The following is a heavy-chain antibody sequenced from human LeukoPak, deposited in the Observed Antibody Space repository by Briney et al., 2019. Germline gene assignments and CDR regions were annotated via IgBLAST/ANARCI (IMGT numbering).Heavy chain of an antibody. CDR2: IYSSGSN. J-gene: IGHJ4*02. CDR1: GGSISGYF. CDR3: AREPTSGREPTSGRPPDY. Sequence: SSETLSLTCTVSGGSISGYFWTWIRQPAGKGLEWIGRIYSSGSNNYNPSLKSRVTMSLDTSKNHFSLNLTSVTAADTAVYYCAREPTSGREPTSGRPPDYWGLGTLVTVSS. V-gene: IGHV4-4*07. D-gene: IGHD5-12*01.